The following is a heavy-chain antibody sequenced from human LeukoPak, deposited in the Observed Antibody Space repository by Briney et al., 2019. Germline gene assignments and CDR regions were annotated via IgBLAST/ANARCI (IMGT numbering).Heavy chain of an antibody. V-gene: IGHV3-49*04. CDR2: IRSKAYGVTT. J-gene: IGHJ4*02. D-gene: IGHD3-10*01. Sequence: PGRSLRLSCTASGFTFGDYAMSWVRQAPGKGLEWVGFIRSKAYGVTTEYAASVKGRFTISRDDSKSIAYLQMNSLKTEDTAVYYCTRRVLLWFGELGSYYFDYWGQGTLVTVSS. CDR3: TRRVLLWFGELGSYYFDY. CDR1: GFTFGDYA.